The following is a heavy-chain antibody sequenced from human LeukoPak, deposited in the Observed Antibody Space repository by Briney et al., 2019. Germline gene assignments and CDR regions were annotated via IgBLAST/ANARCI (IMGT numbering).Heavy chain of an antibody. CDR3: ARVLNWGPSYYFDY. CDR1: GGSISSYY. Sequence: SETLSLTCTVSGGSISSYYWSWIRQPPGKGLEWIGYIYYSGSTNYNPSLKSRVTISVDTSKNQFSLKLSSVTAADTAVYYCARVLNWGPSYYFDYWGQGTLVTVSS. D-gene: IGHD7-27*01. J-gene: IGHJ4*02. V-gene: IGHV4-59*08. CDR2: IYYSGST.